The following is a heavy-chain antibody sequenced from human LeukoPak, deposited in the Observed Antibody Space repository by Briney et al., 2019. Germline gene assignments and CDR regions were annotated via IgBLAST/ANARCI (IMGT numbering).Heavy chain of an antibody. CDR3: ARTPESGSSGYYPFFYFDY. Sequence: ASVKVSCKASGYTFTSYGISWVRQAPGQGLEWMGWISAYNGNTNYAQKLQGRVTMTTDTSTSTAYMELRSLRSDDTAVYYCARTPESGSSGYYPFFYFDYWGQGTLVTVSS. J-gene: IGHJ4*02. CDR1: GYTFTSYG. V-gene: IGHV1-18*01. D-gene: IGHD3-22*01. CDR2: ISAYNGNT.